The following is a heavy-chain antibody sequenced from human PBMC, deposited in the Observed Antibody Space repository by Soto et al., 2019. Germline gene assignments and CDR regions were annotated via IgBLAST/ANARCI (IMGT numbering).Heavy chain of an antibody. Sequence: ASVKVSCKASGGTFSSYAISWVRQAPGQGLEWMGGIIPIFGTANYAQKFQGRVTITADESTSTAYMELSSLRSEDTAVYYCARYDIVVVPAARAYYGMDVWGQGTTVTVSS. D-gene: IGHD2-2*01. V-gene: IGHV1-69*13. J-gene: IGHJ6*02. CDR3: ARYDIVVVPAARAYYGMDV. CDR1: GGTFSSYA. CDR2: IIPIFGTA.